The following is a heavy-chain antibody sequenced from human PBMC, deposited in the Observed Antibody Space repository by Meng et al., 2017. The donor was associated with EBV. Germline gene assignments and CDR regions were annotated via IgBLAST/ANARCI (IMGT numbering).Heavy chain of an antibody. D-gene: IGHD6-13*01. J-gene: IGHJ4*02. CDR1: GGSISSSSSY. CDR3: ASQLAAAGSGVDY. V-gene: IGHV4-39*06. CDR2: IYYSGST. Sequence: RLHMAGSGPGLGKPSETLSLPCTVSGGSISSSSSYWGWIRQPPGKGLEWIGSIYYSGSTYYNPSLKSRVTISVDTSKNQFSLKLSSVTAADTAVYYCASQLAAAGSGVDYWGQGTLVTVSS.